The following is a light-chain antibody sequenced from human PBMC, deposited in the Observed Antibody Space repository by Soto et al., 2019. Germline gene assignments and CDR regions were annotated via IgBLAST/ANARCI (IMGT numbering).Light chain of an antibody. CDR1: QSVSSSY. Sequence: EIVLTQSPGTLSLSPGERATLSCRASQSVSSSYLAWYQQKPGQAPRLLIYGASSRATGIPDRFSGSGSGTDFTLTISSLEPEDFAIYYCQQRSNWPRFTFGPGTKV. CDR3: QQRSNWPRFT. CDR2: GAS. V-gene: IGKV3D-20*02. J-gene: IGKJ3*01.